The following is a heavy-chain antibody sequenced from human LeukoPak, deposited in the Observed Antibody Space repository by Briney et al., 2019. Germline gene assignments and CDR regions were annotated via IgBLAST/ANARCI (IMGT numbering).Heavy chain of an antibody. CDR1: GGSYSDYY. V-gene: IGHV4-34*01. CDR3: ARGGYGPRLGN. D-gene: IGHD3-16*01. CDR2: ISNIGTT. J-gene: IGHJ4*02. Sequence: SETLSLTCAVYGGSYSDYYWSWIRQSPEKGLEWIGEISNIGTTSYNPSLNSRVIMSVDTSKNQFSLRLSSVTAADTAVYYCARGGYGPRLGNWGQGTLVTVSS.